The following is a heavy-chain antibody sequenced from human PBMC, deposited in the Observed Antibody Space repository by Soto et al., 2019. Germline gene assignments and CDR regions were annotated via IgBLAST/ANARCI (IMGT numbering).Heavy chain of an antibody. D-gene: IGHD2-21*02. V-gene: IGHV1-69*08. Sequence: QVQLVQSGAEVKKPGSSVKVSCKASGGTFSSYTISWVRQAPGQGLEWMGRIIPILGIANYAQKFQGRVTITADKSTSTAYVELSSLGSEDTAVYYCARDGTYGGGDCYPYFDYWGQGTLVTVSS. CDR3: ARDGTYGGGDCYPYFDY. CDR1: GGTFSSYT. J-gene: IGHJ4*02. CDR2: IIPILGIA.